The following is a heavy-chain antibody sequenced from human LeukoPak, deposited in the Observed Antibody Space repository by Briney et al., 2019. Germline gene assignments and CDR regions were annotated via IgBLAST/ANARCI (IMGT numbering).Heavy chain of an antibody. J-gene: IGHJ4*02. D-gene: IGHD3-10*01. Sequence: PGGSLRLSCAAAGFTFSNYAMTWVRQAPGRGLEWVSSISGSGGSTYYADSVKGRFTISRDNSKNTLYLQMNSLRAEDTAVYYCAKGSHYGSGEELDYWGQGTLVTVSS. CDR3: AKGSHYGSGEELDY. CDR1: GFTFSNYA. V-gene: IGHV3-23*01. CDR2: ISGSGGST.